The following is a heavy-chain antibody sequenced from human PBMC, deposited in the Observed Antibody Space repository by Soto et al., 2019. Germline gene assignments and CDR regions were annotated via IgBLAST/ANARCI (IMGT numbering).Heavy chain of an antibody. Sequence: GVSVKVSCKSSGYTFTSYAMHWVRHAPGQRLEWMGWINAGNGNTKYSQKFQGRVTITRDTSASTAYMELSSVTAADTAVYYCARDVEEDYGDYGESNWFDPWGQGTLVTVSS. D-gene: IGHD4-17*01. CDR3: ARDVEEDYGDYGESNWFDP. J-gene: IGHJ5*02. CDR1: GYTFTSYA. V-gene: IGHV1-3*01. CDR2: INAGNGNT.